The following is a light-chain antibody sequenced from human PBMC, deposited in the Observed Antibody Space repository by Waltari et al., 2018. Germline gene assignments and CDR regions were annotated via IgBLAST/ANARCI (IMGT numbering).Light chain of an antibody. CDR2: DVN. CDR3: SSFTSSTTGI. CDR1: SSDSGGYDY. Sequence: SALTQPDSVSGSPGQSITLSCSGISSDSGGYDYVSWYQQHPGKAPKVIIYDVNNRPSGVSNRFSGSKSGSSASLTISGLQAEDEADYYCSSFTSSTTGIFGGGTKVTVL. J-gene: IGLJ2*01. V-gene: IGLV2-14*03.